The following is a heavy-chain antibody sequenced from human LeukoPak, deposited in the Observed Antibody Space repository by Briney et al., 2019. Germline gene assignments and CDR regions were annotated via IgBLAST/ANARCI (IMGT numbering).Heavy chain of an antibody. CDR3: AREPSEYFDY. D-gene: IGHD6-19*01. CDR2: INTDGSST. Sequence: GGSLRLSCAASGFTFSNYWIHWVRKAPGKGLVWVSRINTDGSSTNYADSVKGRFTISRDNAKNTLYLQMNSLRAEDTAVYYCAREPSEYFDYWGQGTLVTVSS. V-gene: IGHV3-74*01. CDR1: GFTFSNYW. J-gene: IGHJ4*02.